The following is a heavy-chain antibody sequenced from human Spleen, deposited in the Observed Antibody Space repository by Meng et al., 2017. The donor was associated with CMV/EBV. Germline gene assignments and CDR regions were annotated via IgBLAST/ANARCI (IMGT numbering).Heavy chain of an antibody. Sequence: GALKISCAASGFTFSSYWMHWVRQAPGKGLVWVSRINSDGSSTSYADSVKGRFTISRDNAKNSLYLQMNSLRVEDTAMYYCTRSGVPVAAYHYYYGTDVWGQGTTVTVSS. CDR1: GFTFSSYW. V-gene: IGHV3-74*01. D-gene: IGHD6-19*01. J-gene: IGHJ6*02. CDR3: TRSGVPVAAYHYYYGTDV. CDR2: INSDGSST.